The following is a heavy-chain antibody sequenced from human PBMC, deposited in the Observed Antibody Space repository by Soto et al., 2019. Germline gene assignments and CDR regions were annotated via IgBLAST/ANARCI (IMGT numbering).Heavy chain of an antibody. CDR2: MNPNSGNT. J-gene: IGHJ6*02. CDR1: GYTFTSYD. Sequence: ASVKVSCKASGYTFTSYDINWVRQATGQGLEWMGWMNPNSGNTGYAQKFQGRVTMTRNTSISTAYMELSSLRSEDTAVYYCARGRTSYYYDSSGYYREYYYYYGMDAWGQGTTVTVSS. D-gene: IGHD3-22*01. V-gene: IGHV1-8*01. CDR3: ARGRTSYYYDSSGYYREYYYYYGMDA.